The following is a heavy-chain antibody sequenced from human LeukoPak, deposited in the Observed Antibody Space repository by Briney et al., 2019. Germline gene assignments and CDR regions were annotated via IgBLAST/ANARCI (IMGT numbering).Heavy chain of an antibody. CDR1: GFTFTRYG. V-gene: IGHV3-23*01. CDR3: ARDGVFDY. D-gene: IGHD5-24*01. Sequence: GGSLRLSCAASGFTFTRYGMSWLRQAPGKGLEWVSAISGSGDTTSYADSVKGRFTISRVNSKNTLSLQMNSLRAEDTAVYYCARDGVFDYWGQGSMVTVSS. CDR2: ISGSGDTT. J-gene: IGHJ4*02.